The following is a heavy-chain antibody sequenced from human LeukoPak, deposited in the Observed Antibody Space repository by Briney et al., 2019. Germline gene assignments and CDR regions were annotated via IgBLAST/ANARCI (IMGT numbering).Heavy chain of an antibody. Sequence: GASVKVSCKASGYTFTGYYMHWVRQAPGQGLEWMGWINPNSGGTNYAQKFQGRVTMTRDTSISTAYMELSRLSSDDTAVYYCASTDTAMDSYYYYGMDVWGQGTTVTVSS. J-gene: IGHJ6*02. V-gene: IGHV1-2*02. CDR2: INPNSGGT. CDR3: ASTDTAMDSYYYYGMDV. CDR1: GYTFTGYY. D-gene: IGHD5-18*01.